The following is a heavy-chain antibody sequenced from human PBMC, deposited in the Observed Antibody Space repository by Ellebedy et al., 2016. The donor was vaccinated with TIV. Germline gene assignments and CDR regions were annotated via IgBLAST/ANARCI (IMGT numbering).Heavy chain of an antibody. J-gene: IGHJ4*02. V-gene: IGHV3-11*01. Sequence: GGSLRLSCAASGFTVSSNNMSWIRQAPGKGLEWVSYISSSGSTIYYADSVKGRFTISRDNSKNTLYLQMDSLRAEDTALYYCASRTRGDYPYFDYWGQGTLVTVSS. CDR3: ASRTRGDYPYFDY. CDR2: ISSSGSTI. CDR1: GFTVSSNN. D-gene: IGHD4-17*01.